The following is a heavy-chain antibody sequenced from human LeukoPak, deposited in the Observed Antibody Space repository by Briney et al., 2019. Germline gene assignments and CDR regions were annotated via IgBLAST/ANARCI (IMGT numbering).Heavy chain of an antibody. CDR2: IYYSGST. V-gene: IGHV4-59*08. J-gene: IGHJ4*02. D-gene: IGHD1-14*01. Sequence: SETLSLTCTVSGGSISSYYWSWIRQPPGKGLEWIGYIYYSGSTNYNPSLKSRVTISVDTSKNQFSLRLSSVTAADTAIYYCARAREPLIYTYYFDYWGQGTLVTVSS. CDR1: GGSISSYY. CDR3: ARAREPLIYTYYFDY.